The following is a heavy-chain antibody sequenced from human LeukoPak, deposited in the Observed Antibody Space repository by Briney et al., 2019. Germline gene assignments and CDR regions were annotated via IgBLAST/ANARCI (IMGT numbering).Heavy chain of an antibody. Sequence: GGSLRLSCAASGFTFSSYSMSWVRQAPGKGLEWGATISTSGSYKYYADSVKARFTISRDNAKNSLYLQMNGLRAEDTAVYYCARDPYYYDSSGYYYVPAFDIWVQGTMVTVSS. CDR1: GFTFSSYS. D-gene: IGHD3-22*01. J-gene: IGHJ3*02. CDR3: ARDPYYYDSSGYYYVPAFDI. CDR2: ISTSGSYK. V-gene: IGHV3-21*01.